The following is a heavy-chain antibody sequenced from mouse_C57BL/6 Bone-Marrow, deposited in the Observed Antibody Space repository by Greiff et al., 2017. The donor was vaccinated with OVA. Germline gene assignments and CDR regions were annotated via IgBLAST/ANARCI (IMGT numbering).Heavy chain of an antibody. CDR1: GYTFTSYW. CDR3: ALGYGSRPYYFDY. Sequence: VKLQQPGAELVKPGASVKVSCKASGYTFTSYWMHWVKQRPGQGLEWIGRIHPSDSDTNYNQKFKGKATLTVDKSSSTAYMQLSSLTSEDSAVYYCALGYGSRPYYFDYWGQGTTLTVSS. J-gene: IGHJ2*01. D-gene: IGHD1-1*01. V-gene: IGHV1-74*01. CDR2: IHPSDSDT.